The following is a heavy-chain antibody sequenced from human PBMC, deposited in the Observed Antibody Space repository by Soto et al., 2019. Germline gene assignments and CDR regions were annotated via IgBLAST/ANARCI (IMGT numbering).Heavy chain of an antibody. D-gene: IGHD3-22*01. Sequence: QVQLVQSGAEVKKPGASVKVSCKASGYTFRSYGISWVRQAPGQGLEWMGWISSYTGNTKYAQKFQGSDTMTTDTSTRTAYMELRSLRSDDTAVYYCAIDYYDSSGYYTYGFDYWGQGTLVTFSA. CDR3: AIDYYDSSGYYTYGFDY. CDR1: GYTFRSYG. J-gene: IGHJ4*02. V-gene: IGHV1-18*01. CDR2: ISSYTGNT.